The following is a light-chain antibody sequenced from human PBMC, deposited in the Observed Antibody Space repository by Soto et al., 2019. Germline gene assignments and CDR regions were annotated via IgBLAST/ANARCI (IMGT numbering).Light chain of an antibody. J-gene: IGKJ4*01. CDR1: QSVGSY. CDR2: DAS. Sequence: EIALTQSPDTLSLFRGARAALSGRASQSVGSYLGWYQQKPGQAPRLLIYDASNRATGIPARFSGSGSATDFTLTISSLEPEDFAVYYCQQRYSWPLTFGGGTKVDIK. V-gene: IGKV3-11*01. CDR3: QQRYSWPLT.